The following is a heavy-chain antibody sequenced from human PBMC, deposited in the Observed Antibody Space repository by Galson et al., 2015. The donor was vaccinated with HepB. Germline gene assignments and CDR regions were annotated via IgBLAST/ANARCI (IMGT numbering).Heavy chain of an antibody. CDR1: GGTFSSYA. D-gene: IGHD3-3*01. J-gene: IGHJ6*02. CDR2: IIPIFGTA. CDR3: ARGPLDLDYYYGMDV. V-gene: IGHV1-69*13. Sequence: SVKVSCKDSGGTFSSYAISWVRQAPGQGLEWMGGIIPIFGTANYAQKFQGRVTIAADESTSTAYMELSSLRSEDTAVYYCARGPLDLDYYYGMDVWGQGTTVTVSS.